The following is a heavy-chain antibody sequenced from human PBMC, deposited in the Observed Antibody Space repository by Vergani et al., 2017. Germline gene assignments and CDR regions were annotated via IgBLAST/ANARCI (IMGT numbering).Heavy chain of an antibody. V-gene: IGHV3-66*02. CDR1: GFTVSSNY. CDR3: ARYFAFRGALEGFDY. J-gene: IGHJ4*02. Sequence: EVQLVESGGGLVQPGGSLRLSCAASGFTVSSNYMSWVRQAPGKGLEWVSVIYSGGSTYYADSVKGRFTISRDNSKNTLYLQMNSLRAEDTAVYYCARYFAFRGALEGFDYWGQGTLVTVSS. CDR2: IYSGGST. D-gene: IGHD3-3*01.